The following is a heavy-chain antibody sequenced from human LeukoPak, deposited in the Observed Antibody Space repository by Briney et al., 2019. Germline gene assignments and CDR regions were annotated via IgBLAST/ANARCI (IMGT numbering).Heavy chain of an antibody. J-gene: IGHJ4*02. V-gene: IGHV4-39*07. CDR1: GGSISSSDYY. Sequence: SETLSLTCTVSGGSISSSDYYWGWNRQPPGKGREWIVSIYDSVTTYSNPSLKRRATISENTTKNQCSLMPNSVAAADTAVYYCARDRLRWPKIDYWGKGTLVTVSS. CDR3: ARDRLRWPKIDY. CDR2: IYDSVTT. D-gene: IGHD4-23*01.